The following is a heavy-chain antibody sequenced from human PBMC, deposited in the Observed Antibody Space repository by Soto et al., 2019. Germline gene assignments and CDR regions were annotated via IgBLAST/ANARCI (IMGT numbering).Heavy chain of an antibody. V-gene: IGHV3-30*18. J-gene: IGHJ4*02. Sequence: VQLVESGGGVVQPGRSLRLSCAASGFTFSDYAMHWVRQAPGKGLEWVAVVSHDGRNTHYADSVKGRFTISRDSSKNTVSLEMTWLRAEEAAGYYCAKGGRQWLVTSDFNSGGQGDGVTVSS. CDR1: GFTFSDYA. CDR2: VSHDGRNT. D-gene: IGHD6-19*01. CDR3: AKGGRQWLVTSDFNS.